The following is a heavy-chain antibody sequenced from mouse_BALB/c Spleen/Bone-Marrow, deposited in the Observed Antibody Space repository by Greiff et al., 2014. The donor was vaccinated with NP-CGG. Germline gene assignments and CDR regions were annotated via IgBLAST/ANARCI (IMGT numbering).Heavy chain of an antibody. CDR1: GFSLSTSGMS. V-gene: IGHV8-8*01. J-gene: IGHJ1*01. CDR2: IWWNDDK. CDR3: ARIASYWYFDV. Sequence: VKLQESGPGILQPSQTLSLTCSFSGFSLSTSGMSVGWIRQPSGKGLEWLTHIWWNDDKYYNPALKSRLTISKDTSNNQVFLKIASVVTADTATYYCARIASYWYFDVWGAGTTVTVSS.